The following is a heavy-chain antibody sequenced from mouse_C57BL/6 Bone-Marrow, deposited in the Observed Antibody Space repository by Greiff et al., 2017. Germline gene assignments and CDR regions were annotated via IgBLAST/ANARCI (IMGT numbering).Heavy chain of an antibody. CDR3: ARRKSVYWYFDV. V-gene: IGHV5-6*02. J-gene: IGHJ1*03. Sequence: EVMLVESGGDLVKPGGSLKLSCAASGFTFSSYGMSWVRQTPDKRLEWVATISSGGSYTYYPDSVKGRFTITRDNAKNTLYLQMSSLKSEDTAMYYCARRKSVYWYFDVWGTGTTVTVSS. CDR1: GFTFSSYG. D-gene: IGHD1-3*01. CDR2: ISSGGSYT.